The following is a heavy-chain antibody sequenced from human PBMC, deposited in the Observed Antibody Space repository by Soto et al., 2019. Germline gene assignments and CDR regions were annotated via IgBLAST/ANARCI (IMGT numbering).Heavy chain of an antibody. Sequence: GASVKVSCKASGGTFSSYAISWVRQAPGQGLEWMGGIIPIFGTANYAQKFQGRVTITADESTSTAYMELSSLRSEDTAVYYCSFRRDGYRGYAFDIWGQGSMVTVSS. CDR3: SFRRDGYRGYAFDI. V-gene: IGHV1-69*13. J-gene: IGHJ3*02. D-gene: IGHD5-12*01. CDR1: GGTFSSYA. CDR2: IIPIFGTA.